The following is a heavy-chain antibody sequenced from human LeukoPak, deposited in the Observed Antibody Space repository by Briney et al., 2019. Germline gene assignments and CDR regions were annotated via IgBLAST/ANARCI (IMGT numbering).Heavy chain of an antibody. J-gene: IGHJ3*02. CDR1: GYTFTGYY. CDR3: ARVYRWLHPNDAFDI. Sequence: ASVKVSCKASGYTFTGYYMHWVRQAPGQGLEWMGWITPNSGGTNYAQKFQGRVTMTSDTSISTAYIELSRLRSNDTAVYYCARVYRWLHPNDAFDIWGQGTMVTVSS. CDR2: ITPNSGGT. D-gene: IGHD5-12*01. V-gene: IGHV1-2*02.